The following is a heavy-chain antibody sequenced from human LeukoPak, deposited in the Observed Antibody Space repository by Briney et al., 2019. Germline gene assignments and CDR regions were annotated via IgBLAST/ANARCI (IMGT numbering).Heavy chain of an antibody. CDR1: GGTFSSYA. CDR2: IIPIFGTA. D-gene: IGHD3-22*01. J-gene: IGHJ4*02. V-gene: IGHV1-69*05. Sequence: SVKVSCKDSGGTFSSYAISWVRQAPGQGLEWMGGIIPIFGTANYAQKFQGRVTITTDESTSTAYMELSSLRSEDTAVYYCARVSDSSGYHLGYWGQGTLVTVSS. CDR3: ARVSDSSGYHLGY.